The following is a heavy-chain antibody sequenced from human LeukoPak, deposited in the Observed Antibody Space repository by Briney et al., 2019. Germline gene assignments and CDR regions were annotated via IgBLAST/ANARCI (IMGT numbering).Heavy chain of an antibody. CDR2: IYHSGST. V-gene: IGHV4-38-2*02. Sequence: SETLSLTCTVSGYSISSGYYWGWIRQPPGKGLEWIGSIYHSGSTYYNPSLKSRVTISVDTSKNQFSLKLSSVTAADTAVYYCAWLPVKGIATRGRVDPWGQGILVTVSS. J-gene: IGHJ5*02. CDR3: AWLPVKGIATRGRVDP. D-gene: IGHD6-13*01. CDR1: GYSISSGYY.